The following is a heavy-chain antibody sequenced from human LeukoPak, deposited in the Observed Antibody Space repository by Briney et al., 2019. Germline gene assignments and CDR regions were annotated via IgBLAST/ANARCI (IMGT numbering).Heavy chain of an antibody. CDR2: ISAYNGNT. V-gene: IGHV1-18*01. CDR1: GYTFSSYG. Sequence: ASVKVSCKASGYTFSSYGISWVRQAPGQGLEWIGWISAYNGNTNYVQELQGRVTMTTDTSTSTAYMELRSLRSDDTAVYYCARGGLGYCSGGSCPTSWFDPWGQGTLVIVSS. J-gene: IGHJ5*02. D-gene: IGHD2-15*01. CDR3: ARGGLGYCSGGSCPTSWFDP.